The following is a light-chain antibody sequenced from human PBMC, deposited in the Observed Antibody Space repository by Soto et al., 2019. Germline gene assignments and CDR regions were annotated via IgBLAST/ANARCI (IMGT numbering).Light chain of an antibody. V-gene: IGLV3-21*02. J-gene: IGLJ2*01. Sequence: SYELTQPPSVSVAPGQTARITCGGNNIGTKSVHWYQQKPGQAPVLVVYGDSDRPSGIPDRFSGSNSGNTATLTINRVEAGDEAGYYCQVWDSGSGHPVVFGGGTKVTVL. CDR1: NIGTKS. CDR2: GDS. CDR3: QVWDSGSGHPVV.